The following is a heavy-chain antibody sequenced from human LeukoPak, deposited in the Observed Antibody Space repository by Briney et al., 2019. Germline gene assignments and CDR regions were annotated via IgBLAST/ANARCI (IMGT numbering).Heavy chain of an antibody. V-gene: IGHV3-11*01. J-gene: IGHJ1*01. Sequence: LSLTCTVSGGSISSYYWSWIRQAPGKGLEWIAYIATGGYTLDYADSVRGRFTVSRDNAKNSLYLQMNSLRVEDTAVYYCATSSFYGQLWGQGTLVTVSS. CDR2: IATGGYTL. CDR1: GGSISSYY. CDR3: ATSSFYGQL. D-gene: IGHD2/OR15-2a*01.